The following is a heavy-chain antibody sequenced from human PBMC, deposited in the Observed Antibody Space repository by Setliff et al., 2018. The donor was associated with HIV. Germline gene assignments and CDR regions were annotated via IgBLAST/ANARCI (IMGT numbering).Heavy chain of an antibody. CDR3: ARKRYSSSWNERRAFDI. V-gene: IGHV3-23*01. D-gene: IGHD6-13*01. J-gene: IGHJ3*02. CDR1: GFSFSNYA. Sequence: PGGSLRLSCAASGFSFSNYAMTWVRQAPGKGLEWVSTINSAERTFYAKSVQGRFTISRDNSKKTLFLQMNSLRAEDTAVYYCARKRYSSSWNERRAFDIWGQGTMVTVSS. CDR2: INSAERT.